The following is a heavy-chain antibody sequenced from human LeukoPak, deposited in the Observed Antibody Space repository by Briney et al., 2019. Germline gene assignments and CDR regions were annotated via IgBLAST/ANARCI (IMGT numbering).Heavy chain of an antibody. CDR3: ARMHYGDYTSFDY. Sequence: SETLSLTCTVSGGSISSSSYSWGWIRQPPGKGLEWIGSIYYSGSTYYNPSLKSRVTISVDTSKNQFSLKLGSVTAADTAVYYCARMHYGDYTSFDYWGQGTLVTVSS. D-gene: IGHD4-17*01. CDR2: IYYSGST. CDR1: GGSISSSSYS. J-gene: IGHJ4*02. V-gene: IGHV4-39*01.